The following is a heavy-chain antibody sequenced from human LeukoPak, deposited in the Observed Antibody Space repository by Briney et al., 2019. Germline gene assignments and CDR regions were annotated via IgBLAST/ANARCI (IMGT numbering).Heavy chain of an antibody. V-gene: IGHV5-51*01. CDR1: GSIFTSYW. J-gene: IGHJ3*02. CDR2: IYPGDSDT. D-gene: IGHD5-12*01. Sequence: GASLQISCKGSGSIFTSYWIGWVRQLPGKGLEWMGIIYPGDSDTRYSPSFQGQVTISADKSISTAYLQWSSLKASDTAMYYCARRMATIGAFAFDIWGQGTMVTVSS. CDR3: ARRMATIGAFAFDI.